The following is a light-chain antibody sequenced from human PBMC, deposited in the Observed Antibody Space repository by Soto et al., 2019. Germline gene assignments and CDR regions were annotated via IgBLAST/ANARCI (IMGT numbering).Light chain of an antibody. V-gene: IGKV1-5*03. CDR1: QSISSF. J-gene: IGKJ1*01. CDR2: KAS. CDR3: QQYNSYPWT. Sequence: DIQMTQSPSTLSASVGDRVTITCRASQSISSFLAWYQQKPGKAPKLLIYKASSLESGVPSRFSGSGSGTEFTLTISSLQPDDFATYYCQQYNSYPWTFGQGTKV.